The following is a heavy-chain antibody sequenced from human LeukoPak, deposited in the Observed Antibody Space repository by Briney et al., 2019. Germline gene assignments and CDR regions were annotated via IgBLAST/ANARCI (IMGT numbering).Heavy chain of an antibody. Sequence: ASVKVSCKASGYSFTGYYMHWVRQAPEQGLEWMGRINPNSGGTNYAQKFQGRVTMTRDTSISTAYMELSRLSSDDTAVYFCARVMSGHSWYLDYWGQGTLVTVSS. J-gene: IGHJ4*02. D-gene: IGHD6-13*01. CDR3: ARVMSGHSWYLDY. CDR2: INPNSGGT. CDR1: GYSFTGYY. V-gene: IGHV1-2*06.